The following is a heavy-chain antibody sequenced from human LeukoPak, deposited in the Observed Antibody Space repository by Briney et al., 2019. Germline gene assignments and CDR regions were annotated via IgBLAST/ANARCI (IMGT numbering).Heavy chain of an antibody. V-gene: IGHV3-23*01. CDR2: ISAGRGST. CDR3: AKFLRGYSYGGAFDI. J-gene: IGHJ3*02. Sequence: GGSLRLSCAASGFTFSSFAMTWVRQAPGKGLEWVSSISAGRGSTNFADSVKGRFTISRDNSKNTLFLQMSSLRAEDTAVYYCAKFLRGYSYGGAFDIWGQGTMVTVSS. D-gene: IGHD5-18*01. CDR1: GFTFSSFA.